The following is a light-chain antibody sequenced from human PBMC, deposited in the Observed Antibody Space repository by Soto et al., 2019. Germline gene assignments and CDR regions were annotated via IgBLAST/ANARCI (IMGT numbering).Light chain of an antibody. Sequence: QSVLTQPASVSGSPGQSITISCTGTSXDVGSYNLVSWYQQHPGKAPKLMIYEGSKRPSGVSNRFSGSKSDNTASLTISGLQAEDETDYYCSSYTTSSSYVFGTGTKVTVL. V-gene: IGLV2-14*02. CDR2: EGS. J-gene: IGLJ1*01. CDR1: SXDVGSYNL. CDR3: SSYTTSSSYV.